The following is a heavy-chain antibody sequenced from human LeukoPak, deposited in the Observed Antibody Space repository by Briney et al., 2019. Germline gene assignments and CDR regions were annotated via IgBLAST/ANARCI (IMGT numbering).Heavy chain of an antibody. CDR2: IWYDGNNK. V-gene: IGHV3-33*03. Sequence: GRSLRLSCAASGFTFSSYGMHRVRQAPGKGLEWVAVIWYDGNNKYYADSVKGRFTISRDNANNSLYLQMNSLRVEDTAVYYCVQGVVTRSFDIWGQGTMVTVSS. D-gene: IGHD2-21*02. CDR1: GFTFSSYG. CDR3: VQGVVTRSFDI. J-gene: IGHJ3*02.